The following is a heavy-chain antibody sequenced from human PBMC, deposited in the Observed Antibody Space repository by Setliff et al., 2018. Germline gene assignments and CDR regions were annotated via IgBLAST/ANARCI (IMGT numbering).Heavy chain of an antibody. V-gene: IGHV4-4*07. J-gene: IGHJ6*03. CDR2: IYTSWST. Sequence: SETLSLTCTVSDGSLSTYYWSWIRQPAGKGLEWLGQIYTSWSTNYNPSLKGRATLSIDASKKQFSLKLTSVTAADTAVYYCARMSGFLYMDAWGKGTTVTVSS. CDR3: ARMSGFLYMDA. D-gene: IGHD3-3*01. CDR1: DGSLSTYY.